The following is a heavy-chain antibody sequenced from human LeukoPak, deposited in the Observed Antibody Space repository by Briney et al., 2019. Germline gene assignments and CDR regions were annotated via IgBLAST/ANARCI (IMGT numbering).Heavy chain of an antibody. V-gene: IGHV1-46*01. CDR1: GYTFTSYY. D-gene: IGHD1-26*01. J-gene: IGHJ4*02. CDR3: ARVATTSPFFDY. CDR2: INPSGGST. Sequence: ASVKVSCMASGYTFTSYYMHWVRQAPGQGLEWMGIINPSGGSTSYAQKFQGRVTMTRDTSTSTVYVELSSLRSEDTAVYYCARVATTSPFFDYWGQGTLVTVSS.